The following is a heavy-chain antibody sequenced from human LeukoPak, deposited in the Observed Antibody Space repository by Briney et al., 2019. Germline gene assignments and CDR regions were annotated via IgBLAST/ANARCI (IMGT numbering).Heavy chain of an antibody. CDR3: ARDPTVAGRNWFDP. CDR2: IYHSGST. CDR1: GYSVSSGYY. V-gene: IGHV4-38-2*02. D-gene: IGHD6-19*01. Sequence: SETLSLTCTVSGYSVSSGYYWGWIRQPPGKGLEWIEYIYHSGSTYYNPSLKSRVTISVDRSKNQFSLKLSSVTAADTAVYYCARDPTVAGRNWFDPWGQGTLVTVSS. J-gene: IGHJ5*02.